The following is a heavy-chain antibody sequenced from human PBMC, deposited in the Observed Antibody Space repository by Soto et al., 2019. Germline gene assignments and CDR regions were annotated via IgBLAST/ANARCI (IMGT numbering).Heavy chain of an antibody. J-gene: IGHJ5*02. Sequence: PWETLSLTCNVSGASVSNTNNFWSGIRHPPGTGLEWIGDIYPTGTTNYNPSLESRVNLSIDKSKNQLFLNLNSVTAEDKAVYYCERSPNIDALTWLDPWGQGRLVTVSS. CDR3: ERSPNIDALTWLDP. V-gene: IGHV4-39*07. CDR1: GASVSNTNNF. D-gene: IGHD2-15*01. CDR2: IYPTGTT.